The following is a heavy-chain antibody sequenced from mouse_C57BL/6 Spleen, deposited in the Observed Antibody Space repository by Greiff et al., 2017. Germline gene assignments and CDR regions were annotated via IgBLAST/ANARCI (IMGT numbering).Heavy chain of an antibody. CDR1: GYAFSSSW. V-gene: IGHV1-82*01. J-gene: IGHJ3*01. CDR3: AREETGTPFAY. D-gene: IGHD4-1*01. Sequence: VQLQQSGPELVKPGASVKISCKASGYAFSSSWMNWVKQRPGKGHEWIGRIYPGDGDTNYNGKFKGKATLTADKSSSTAYMQLSSLTSEDSAVYFCAREETGTPFAYWGQGTLVTVSA. CDR2: IYPGDGDT.